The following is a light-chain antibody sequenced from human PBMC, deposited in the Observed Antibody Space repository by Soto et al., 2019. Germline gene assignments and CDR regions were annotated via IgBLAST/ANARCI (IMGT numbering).Light chain of an antibody. J-gene: IGLJ3*02. V-gene: IGLV4-69*01. CDR2: LNSDGSH. CDR3: QTCGTGIPWV. Sequence: QPVLTQSPSASASLGASVKLTCTLSSGHSSYAIAWHQQQPEKGPRYLMKLNSDGSHSTGDGIPDRFSGSSSGAERYLTIASLQSEDEADYYCQTCGTGIPWVFGGGTKLTVL. CDR1: SGHSSYA.